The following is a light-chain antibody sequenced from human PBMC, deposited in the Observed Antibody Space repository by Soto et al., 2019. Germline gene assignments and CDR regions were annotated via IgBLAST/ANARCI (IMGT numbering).Light chain of an antibody. V-gene: IGKV1-5*03. J-gene: IGKJ1*01. CDR3: QQYFSYPWT. CDR2: QAS. Sequence: IQMAQSPSTLSASVGDRVTITCRASQGIARWLAWYQQKPGKAPNLLIYQASNLQSGVPSRFSGSGSETAFTLTISSLQPDDFATYYCQQYFSYPWTFGQGTRVEI. CDR1: QGIARW.